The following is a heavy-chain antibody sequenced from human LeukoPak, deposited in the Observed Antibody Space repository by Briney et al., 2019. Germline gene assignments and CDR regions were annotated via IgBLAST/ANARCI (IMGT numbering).Heavy chain of an antibody. CDR3: AKGGVVPAAFDY. V-gene: IGHV3-30*18. CDR2: ISYDRSNK. J-gene: IGHJ4*02. Sequence: GGSLRLSCAASGFTFSSYGMHWVRQAPGKGLEWVAVISYDRSNKYYADSVKGRFTISRDNSKNTLYLQMNSLRVEDTAVYYCAKGGVVPAAFDYWGQGTLVTVSS. CDR1: GFTFSSYG. D-gene: IGHD2-2*01.